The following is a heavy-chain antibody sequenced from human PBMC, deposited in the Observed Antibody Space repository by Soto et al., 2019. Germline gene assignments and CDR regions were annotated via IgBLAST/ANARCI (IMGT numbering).Heavy chain of an antibody. CDR3: ARGTMVGGVIIPPHFDY. Sequence: SETLSLTCTVSGGSISSGGYYWSWIRQHPGKGLEWIGYIYYSGSTYYNPSLKSRVTISVDTSKNQFSLKLSSATAADTAVYYCARGTMVGGVIIPPHFDYWGKGPLVTVPS. CDR2: IYYSGST. V-gene: IGHV4-31*03. D-gene: IGHD3-10*01. CDR1: GGSISSGGYY. J-gene: IGHJ4*02.